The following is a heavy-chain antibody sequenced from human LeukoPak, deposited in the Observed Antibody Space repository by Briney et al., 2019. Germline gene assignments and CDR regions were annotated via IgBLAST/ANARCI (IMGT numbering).Heavy chain of an antibody. CDR3: ARGTDTALLNWFDP. CDR2: IKPNSGGT. Sequence: ASVKVSCKASGYTFTGYYIHWIRQAPGQGLEWMGWIKPNSGGTNYAQKFQGRVTMTRDTSISTVYMELSRLTSDDTAVYYCARGTDTALLNWFDPWGQGTLVTVSS. CDR1: GYTFTGYY. J-gene: IGHJ5*02. V-gene: IGHV1-2*02. D-gene: IGHD5-18*01.